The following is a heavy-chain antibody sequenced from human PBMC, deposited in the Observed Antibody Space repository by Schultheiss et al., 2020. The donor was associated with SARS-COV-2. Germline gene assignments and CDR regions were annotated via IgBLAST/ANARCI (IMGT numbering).Heavy chain of an antibody. CDR3: AREESRVPEADYSYGMDV. D-gene: IGHD6-19*01. V-gene: IGHV3-48*04. Sequence: GGSLRLSCAASGFTFSRYSMNWVRQAPGKGLEWVSYISRSGGSIYYADSVKGRFTISRDNAKNSLYLQMNSLRAEDTAVYYCAREESRVPEADYSYGMDVWGQGTTVTVSS. CDR2: ISRSGGSI. J-gene: IGHJ6*02. CDR1: GFTFSRYS.